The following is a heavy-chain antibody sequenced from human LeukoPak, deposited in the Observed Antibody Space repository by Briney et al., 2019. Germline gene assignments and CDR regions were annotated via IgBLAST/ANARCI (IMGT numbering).Heavy chain of an antibody. J-gene: IGHJ4*01. CDR3: TKVMRGRANFGSGSSLDY. CDR2: ISGSGDST. CDR1: GFTFSSYA. V-gene: IGHV3-23*01. Sequence: GGSLRLSCAASGFTFSSYAMHWVRQAPGKGLEWVSAISGSGDSTYYADSVKGWFTISRDNSKSTLFLKMDSLRVEDAAVYYCTKVMRGRANFGSGSSLDYWGQGTVVPVSP. D-gene: IGHD3-10*01.